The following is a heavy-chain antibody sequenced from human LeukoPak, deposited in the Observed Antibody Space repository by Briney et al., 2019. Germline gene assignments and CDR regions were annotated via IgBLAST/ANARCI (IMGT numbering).Heavy chain of an antibody. V-gene: IGHV1-2*02. J-gene: IGHJ5*02. CDR3: VRRTTGTTMLNWFDP. D-gene: IGHD1-1*01. CDR2: INPNSGGT. CDR1: GYTFTGYY. Sequence: ASVKVSCKASGYTFTGYYMHWVRQAPGQGLEWMGWINPNSGGTNYAQKFQGRVTMTRDTSISTAYMELSRLRSDDTAVYYCVRRTTGTTMLNWFDPWGQGTLVTVSS.